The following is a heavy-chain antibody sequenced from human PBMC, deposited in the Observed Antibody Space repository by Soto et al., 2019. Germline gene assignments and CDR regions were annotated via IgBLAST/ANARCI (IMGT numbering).Heavy chain of an antibody. CDR1: GFTFSSYA. D-gene: IGHD6-6*01. Sequence: EVQLLESGGGLVQPGGSLRLSCAASGFTFSSYAMSWVRQARGKGLEWVSAISGSGGSTYYADSVKGRFTTSRDNSKNTLYLQMNSLRAEDTGVYYCAKDRIAARRAEYFQHWGQGTLVTVSS. CDR3: AKDRIAARRAEYFQH. V-gene: IGHV3-23*01. CDR2: ISGSGGST. J-gene: IGHJ1*01.